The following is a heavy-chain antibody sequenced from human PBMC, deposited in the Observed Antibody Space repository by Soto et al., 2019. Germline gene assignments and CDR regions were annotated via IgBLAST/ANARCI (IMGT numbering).Heavy chain of an antibody. CDR3: ARERSYGMDV. J-gene: IGHJ6*02. D-gene: IGHD3-16*01. CDR1: GYTFTSYD. V-gene: IGHV1-8*01. Sequence: QVQLVQSGAEVKKPGASVKVSCKASGYTFTSYDINWVRQATGQGLEWMGWMNPNSGNTADAQKFQGRVTRTRKTSISTAYMELSSLGSADTAVYYCARERSYGMDVWGQGTTVTVSS. CDR2: MNPNSGNT.